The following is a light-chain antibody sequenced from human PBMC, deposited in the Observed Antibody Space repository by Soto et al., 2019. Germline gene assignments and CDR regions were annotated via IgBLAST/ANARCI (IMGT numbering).Light chain of an antibody. CDR2: AAS. CDR1: QGISSW. CDR3: QQAASFPFT. V-gene: IGKV1-12*01. Sequence: DIQMTQSPSSVSASVGDRVTITCRASQGISSWLVWYQQKPGKAPKVLIYAASSLKSGVPSRFSGSGSGTDFTLTISSLQPEDSATYYCQQAASFPFTFGPGTKVEIK. J-gene: IGKJ3*01.